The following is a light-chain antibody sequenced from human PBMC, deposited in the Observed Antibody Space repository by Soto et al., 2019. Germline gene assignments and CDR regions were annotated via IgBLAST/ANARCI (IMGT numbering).Light chain of an antibody. CDR3: QTWGTVV. J-gene: IGLJ2*01. CDR2: LNSDGSH. CDR1: SAHSSYA. V-gene: IGLV4-69*01. Sequence: QSVLTQSPSASASLGASGKLTCTRSSAHSSYAIAWHQQQPEKGPRYLMKLNSDGSHSKGDGIPDRFSGSSAGAERYLTISSLQAEDEGDYYCQTWGTVVFGGGTQLTVL.